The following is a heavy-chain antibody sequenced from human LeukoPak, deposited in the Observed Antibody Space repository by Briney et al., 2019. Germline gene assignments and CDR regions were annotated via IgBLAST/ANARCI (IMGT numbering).Heavy chain of an antibody. CDR3: ARGIQTYYYDSSGYPSIYYMDV. J-gene: IGHJ6*03. D-gene: IGHD3-22*01. CDR2: MNPNSGNT. Sequence: ASVKVSCKASGYIFTSYDINWVRQATGQGLEWMGWMNPNSGNTGYAQKFQGRVTMTRNTSISTAYMELSSLRSEDTAVYYCARGIQTYYYDSSGYPSIYYMDVWGKGTTVTVSS. CDR1: GYIFTSYD. V-gene: IGHV1-8*01.